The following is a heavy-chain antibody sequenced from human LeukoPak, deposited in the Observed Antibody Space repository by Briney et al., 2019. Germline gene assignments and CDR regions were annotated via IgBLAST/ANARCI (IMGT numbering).Heavy chain of an antibody. D-gene: IGHD6-19*01. J-gene: IGHJ3*02. CDR2: IYYSGST. V-gene: IGHV4-39*01. CDR3: ARHFGRYSSGNAAFDI. CDR1: GGSISSSSYY. Sequence: PSETLSLTCTVSGGSISSSSYYWGWIRQPPGKGLEWIGSIYYSGSTYYNPSLKSRVTISVDTSKNQFSLKLSSVTAADTAVYYCARHFGRYSSGNAAFDIWGQGTMVTVSS.